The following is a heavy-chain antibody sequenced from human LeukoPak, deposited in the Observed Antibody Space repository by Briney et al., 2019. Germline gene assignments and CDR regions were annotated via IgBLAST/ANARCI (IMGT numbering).Heavy chain of an antibody. CDR2: IVVGSGNT. V-gene: IGHV1-58*01. CDR1: GFTFTSSA. D-gene: IGHD5-18*01. Sequence: GASVKASCKASGFTFTSSAVQWVRQARGQRLEWIGWIVVGSGNTNYAQKFQERVTITRDMSTSTAYMELSSLRSEDTAVYYCAARRTTRDGIQLWLFYWGQGTLVTVSS. J-gene: IGHJ4*02. CDR3: AARRTTRDGIQLWLFY.